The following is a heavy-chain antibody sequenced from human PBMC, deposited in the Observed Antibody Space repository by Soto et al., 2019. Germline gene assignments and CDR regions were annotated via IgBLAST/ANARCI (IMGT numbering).Heavy chain of an antibody. J-gene: IGHJ6*02. CDR3: ARAHYYDSSGYLQGAAGENYYYYYGMDV. D-gene: IGHD3-22*01. CDR1: GFPFSSYS. Sequence: PGGSLRLSCAASGFPFSSYSMNWVRQAPGKGLEWVSYISSSSSTIYYADSVKGRFTISRDNAKNSLYLQMNSLRDEDTAVYYCARAHYYDSSGYLQGAAGENYYYYYGMDVWGQGTTVTVSS. V-gene: IGHV3-48*02. CDR2: ISSSSSTI.